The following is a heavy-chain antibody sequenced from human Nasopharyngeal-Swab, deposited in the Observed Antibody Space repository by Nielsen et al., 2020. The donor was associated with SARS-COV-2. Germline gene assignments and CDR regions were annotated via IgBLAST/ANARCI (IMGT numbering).Heavy chain of an antibody. J-gene: IGHJ4*02. CDR1: GFTFSDYY. Sequence: GKSLKISCAASGFTFSDYYMSWIRQAPGKGLEWVANIKQDGSEKYYVDSVKGRFTISRDNAKNSLYLQMNSLRAEDTAVYYCASVYDILTGYEDWGQGTLVTVSS. CDR3: ASVYDILTGYED. CDR2: IKQDGSEK. D-gene: IGHD3-9*01. V-gene: IGHV3-7*03.